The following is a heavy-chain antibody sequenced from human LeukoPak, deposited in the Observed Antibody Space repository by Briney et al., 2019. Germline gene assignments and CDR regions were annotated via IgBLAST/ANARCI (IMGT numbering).Heavy chain of an antibody. CDR1: GGSISSGGYY. CDR3: ARQGYDILTGYIDAFDI. J-gene: IGHJ3*02. Sequence: SETLSLTCTVSGGSISSGGYYWSWIRQHPGKGLEWIGYIYYSGSTYYNPSLKSRVTMSVDTSKRQFSLKVSSVTAADTAIYYCARQGYDILTGYIDAFDIWGQGTMVTVS. V-gene: IGHV4-31*03. D-gene: IGHD3-9*01. CDR2: IYYSGST.